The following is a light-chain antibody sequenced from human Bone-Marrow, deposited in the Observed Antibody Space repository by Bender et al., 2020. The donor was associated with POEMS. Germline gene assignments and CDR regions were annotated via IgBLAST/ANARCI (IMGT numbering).Light chain of an antibody. Sequence: QSALTQPPSASGSPGQSVTISCTGTSSDVGGYNYVSWYQQHPGKAPKLMIYEVNKRPSGIPERFSGSNSGNTATLTLRGAQAMDEADYFCQVWDGSAAVFGGGTKLIVL. CDR1: SSDVGGYNY. J-gene: IGLJ2*01. CDR2: EVN. V-gene: IGLV2-8*01. CDR3: QVWDGSAAV.